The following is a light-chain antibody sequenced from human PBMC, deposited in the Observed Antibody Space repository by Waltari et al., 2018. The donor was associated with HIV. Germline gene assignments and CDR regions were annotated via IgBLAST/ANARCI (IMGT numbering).Light chain of an antibody. CDR2: DVS. J-gene: IGLJ1*01. CDR1: SSDVGGYNY. CDR3: CSYAGMYSYV. V-gene: IGLV2-11*01. Sequence: QSALTQPRSVSGSPGQSVTISCTGTSSDVGGYNYVSWYRQHPGKAPKIMIYDVSKRPSGVPDRFSGSKSGNTASLTISGLQAEDEADYFCCSYAGMYSYVFGTGTKVTVL.